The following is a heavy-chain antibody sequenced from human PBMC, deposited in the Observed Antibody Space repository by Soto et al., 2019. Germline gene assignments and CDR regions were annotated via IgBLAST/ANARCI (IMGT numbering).Heavy chain of an antibody. CDR2: ISAYNGNT. Sequence: ASVKVSCKASGYTFTSYGISWVRQAPGQGLEWMGWISAYNGNTNYAQKLQGRVTMTTDTSTSTAYMELRSLRSDDTAVYYCARELLSYFWSGYHCCGIWFDPWGQGTLVTVSS. J-gene: IGHJ5*02. D-gene: IGHD3-3*01. V-gene: IGHV1-18*01. CDR3: ARELLSYFWSGYHCCGIWFDP. CDR1: GYTFTSYG.